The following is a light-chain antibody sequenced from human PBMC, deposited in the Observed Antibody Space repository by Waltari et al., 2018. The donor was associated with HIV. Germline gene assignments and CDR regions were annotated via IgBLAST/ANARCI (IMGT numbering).Light chain of an antibody. V-gene: IGKV1-39*01. J-gene: IGKJ1*01. Sequence: DIQMTQSPTSLSAYVGQTVIISCRASHGISTYLNWYQKKGGNAPKLLIFGSSNLQSGVPSRFSGSGSGTDFTLIIRSLQPEDFASYFCQQSHSVPWTFGRGTNVEV. CDR2: GSS. CDR3: QQSHSVPWT. CDR1: HGISTY.